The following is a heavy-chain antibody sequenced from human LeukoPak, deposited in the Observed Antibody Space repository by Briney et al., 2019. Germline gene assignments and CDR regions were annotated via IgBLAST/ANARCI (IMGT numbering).Heavy chain of an antibody. V-gene: IGHV3-48*03. CDR3: ARAYYGSGSYKAYFDP. CDR2: ISSSGRTI. Sequence: GGYLRLSCAASGFTFSNYEMNWVRQAPGKGLGWVSYISSSGRTIYYADSVKGRFTISRDNAKNSLYLQMNSLRAEDTAVYYRARAYYGSGSYKAYFDPWGQGTLVTVSS. J-gene: IGHJ5*02. D-gene: IGHD3-10*01. CDR1: GFTFSNYE.